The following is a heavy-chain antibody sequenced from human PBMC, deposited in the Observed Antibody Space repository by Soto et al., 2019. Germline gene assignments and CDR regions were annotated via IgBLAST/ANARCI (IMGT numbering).Heavy chain of an antibody. V-gene: IGHV3-23*01. CDR1: GFTFNSYA. CDR2: ISGISAGSAST. J-gene: IGHJ3*01. CDR3: ARVPLFFGRDAWHL. D-gene: IGHD2-21*01. Sequence: EVQLLESGGGLVQPGGSLRLSCAASGFTFNSYAMHWVRQAPGKGLEWVSGISGISAGSASTYFADSVKGRFTISKDKSNNTRNLQMNTLRAEGTALYDCARVPLFFGRDAWHLGGHWTLVNVSS.